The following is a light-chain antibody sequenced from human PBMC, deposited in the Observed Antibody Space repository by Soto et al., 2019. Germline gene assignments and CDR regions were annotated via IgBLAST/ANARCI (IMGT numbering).Light chain of an antibody. J-gene: IGKJ1*01. CDR3: QQYNNWPPWT. CDR2: GAS. Sequence: EIVLTQSPGTLSLSPEERATLSCRASQSISSSYLAWYQQKPGQAPRPLIYGASSRATGIPDRFSGSGSGTEFTLTISSLQSEDFAVYYCQQYNNWPPWTFGQGTKVDIK. V-gene: IGKV3-20*01. CDR1: QSISSSY.